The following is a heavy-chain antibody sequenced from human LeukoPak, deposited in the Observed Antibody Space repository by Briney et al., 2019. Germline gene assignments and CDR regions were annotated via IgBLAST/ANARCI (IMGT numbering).Heavy chain of an antibody. CDR1: GFSVSGNY. J-gene: IGHJ4*02. V-gene: IGHV3-66*02. D-gene: IGHD2/OR15-2a*01. Sequence: PGGSLRLSCAASGFSVSGNYMTWVRQAPGKGLEWVSILYSAGNTYYPDSVKGRFTISRDNSKNTLFLQMDGLRGEDTAVYYCARAREYTVIDFWGQGTLVTVSS. CDR2: LYSAGNT. CDR3: ARAREYTVIDF.